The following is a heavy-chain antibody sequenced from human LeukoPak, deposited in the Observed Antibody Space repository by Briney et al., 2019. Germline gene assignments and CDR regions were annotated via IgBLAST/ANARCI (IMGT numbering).Heavy chain of an antibody. CDR3: ARGDYDFWSGYLHYFDY. CDR1: GYTFTSYY. Sequence: ASVKVSCKASGYTFTSYYMHWVRQAPGQGLEWMGIINPSGGSTSYAQKFQGRVTMTRDTSTSTVCMELSSLRSEDTAVYYCARGDYDFWSGYLHYFDYWGQGTLVTVSS. J-gene: IGHJ4*02. D-gene: IGHD3-3*01. V-gene: IGHV1-46*03. CDR2: INPSGGST.